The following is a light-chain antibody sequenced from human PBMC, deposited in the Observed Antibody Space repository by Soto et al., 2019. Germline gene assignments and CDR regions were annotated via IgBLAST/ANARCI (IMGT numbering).Light chain of an antibody. Sequence: QTVVTQPPSASGTPGQRVTISCSGSSSNIGSNTVNWYQQLPGTAPKLLIFIYDQRPSGVPDRFSGSKSGTSASLAISGLHSEDEADYYCAAWDDSLSTWVFGGGTQLTVL. CDR3: AAWDDSLSTWV. CDR1: SSNIGSNT. V-gene: IGLV1-44*01. J-gene: IGLJ3*02. CDR2: IYD.